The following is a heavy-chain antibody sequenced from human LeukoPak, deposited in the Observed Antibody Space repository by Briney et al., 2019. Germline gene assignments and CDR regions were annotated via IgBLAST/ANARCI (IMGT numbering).Heavy chain of an antibody. V-gene: IGHV3-9*01. J-gene: IGHJ4*02. Sequence: PGGSLRLSCAASGFTFDDYAMHWVRQAPGKGLEWVSGLSWNSGSIGYADSVKGRFTIYRDNAKNSMYLQINSLIAKDTALYYCAKDFHIDIVATSNFDYWGQGTLVTVSS. CDR3: AKDFHIDIVATSNFDY. D-gene: IGHD5-12*01. CDR2: LSWNSGSI. CDR1: GFTFDDYA.